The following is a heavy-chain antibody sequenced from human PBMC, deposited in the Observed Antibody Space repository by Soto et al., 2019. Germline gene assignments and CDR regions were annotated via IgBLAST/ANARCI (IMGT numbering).Heavy chain of an antibody. CDR1: GFTFSTCA. D-gene: IGHD3-9*01. J-gene: IGHJ4*02. CDR3: GRAGFLTGNTAFDS. CDR2: ISGTGDNT. Sequence: GGSLRLSCAASGFTFSTCAMSWVRQAPGKGLEWVSVISGTGDNTYYAGSVKGRFTISRDNTKNSLYLQMNSLRAEDTAVYHCGRAGFLTGNTAFDSWGQGTLVTVSS. V-gene: IGHV3-23*01.